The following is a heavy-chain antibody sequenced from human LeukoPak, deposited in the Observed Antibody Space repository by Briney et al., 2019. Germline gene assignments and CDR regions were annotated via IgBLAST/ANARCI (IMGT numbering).Heavy chain of an antibody. Sequence: GGSLRLSCAASGFTFSSYWMSWVRQAPGKGLEWVSYISSSSNTIYYADSVKGRFTIFRDNAKNSLYLQMNSLRAEDTAVYYCATESGTYSGTCFDYWGQGNLVTVSS. J-gene: IGHJ4*02. V-gene: IGHV3-48*01. CDR3: ATESGTYSGTCFDY. CDR1: GFTFSSYW. CDR2: ISSSSNTI. D-gene: IGHD1-26*01.